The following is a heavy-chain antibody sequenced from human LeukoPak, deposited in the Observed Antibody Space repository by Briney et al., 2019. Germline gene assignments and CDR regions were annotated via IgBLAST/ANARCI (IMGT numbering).Heavy chain of an antibody. CDR3: RGYDSSGTWVFDY. D-gene: IGHD3-22*01. CDR1: GDSITRGSYY. J-gene: IGHJ4*02. Sequence: SETLSLTRTVPGDSITRGSYYWAWARQPPGEGLGWIGSISYSGSTYYNPPLKSRVTMSVDTSKNQSSLRLSSVTAADATLYYCRGYDSSGTWVFDYWGQGTLVTVSS. CDR2: ISYSGST. V-gene: IGHV4-39*01.